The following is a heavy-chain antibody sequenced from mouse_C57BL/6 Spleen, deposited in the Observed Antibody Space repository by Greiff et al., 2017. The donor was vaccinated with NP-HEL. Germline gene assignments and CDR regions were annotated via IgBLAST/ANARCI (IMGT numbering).Heavy chain of an antibody. D-gene: IGHD2-5*01. J-gene: IGHJ3*01. V-gene: IGHV1-50*01. CDR3: DRPYSSNYLAY. CDR1: GYTFTSYW. CDR2: IDPADSYT. Sequence: VQLQQPGAELVKPGASVKLSCKASGYTFTSYWMQWVKQRPGQGLEWIGEIDPADSYTNYNQKFKGKATLTVDTSSSTAYMQLSSLTSDDSAVYYCDRPYSSNYLAYWGQGTLVTVSA.